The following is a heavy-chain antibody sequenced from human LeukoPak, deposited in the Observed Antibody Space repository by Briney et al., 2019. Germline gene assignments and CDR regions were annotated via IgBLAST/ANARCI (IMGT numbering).Heavy chain of an antibody. V-gene: IGHV3-30*02. Sequence: GGSLRLSSAASGFIFNTYDMYWVRQAPGKGLEWVTFIRHDGNSKHYADSVKGRFTISRDISKNTVYLQMNSLRHGDTAMYYCAKGRGYYLDYWGQGTLVTVSS. CDR1: GFIFNTYD. CDR2: IRHDGNSK. D-gene: IGHD3-22*01. J-gene: IGHJ4*02. CDR3: AKGRGYYLDY.